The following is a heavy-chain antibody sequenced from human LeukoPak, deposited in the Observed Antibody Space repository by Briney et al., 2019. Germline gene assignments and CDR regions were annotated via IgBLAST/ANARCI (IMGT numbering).Heavy chain of an antibody. J-gene: IGHJ1*01. CDR2: IIPIFGTA. CDR1: GGTFSSYA. Sequence: SVKVSCKASGGTFSSYAISWVRQAPGQGLEWMGGIIPIFGTANYAQKFQGRVTITTDESTSTAYMELSSLRSEDTAVYYYARAPHYYDSSSPFQHWGQGTLVTVSS. CDR3: ARAPHYYDSSSPFQH. D-gene: IGHD3-22*01. V-gene: IGHV1-69*05.